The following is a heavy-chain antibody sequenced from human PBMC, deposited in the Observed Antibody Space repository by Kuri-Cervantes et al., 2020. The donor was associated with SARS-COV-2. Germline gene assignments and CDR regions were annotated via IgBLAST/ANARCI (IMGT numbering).Heavy chain of an antibody. V-gene: IGHV4-59*13. Sequence: GSLRLSGTVSGGSISSYYWSWIRQPPGKGLEWMGYIYYSGSTNYNPSLKSRVTISVDTSKNQFSLKLSSVTAADTAVYYCARGHSGWHSWGQGTLVTVSS. CDR2: IYYSGST. D-gene: IGHD6-19*01. CDR3: ARGHSGWHS. CDR1: GGSISSYY. J-gene: IGHJ4*02.